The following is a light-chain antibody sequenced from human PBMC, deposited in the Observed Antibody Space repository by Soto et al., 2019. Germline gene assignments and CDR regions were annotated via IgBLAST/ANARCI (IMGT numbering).Light chain of an antibody. V-gene: IGLV2-14*01. CDR2: DVS. CDR3: SSYTSSSTLRL. Sequence: QSALTQPASVSGSPGQSITISCTGTSSDVGGYNYVSWYQQHPGKAPKLMIYDVSNRPSGVSNRFSGSKSGNTASLTISGLQAGDEAAYYCSSYTSSSTLRLFGGGTKLTVL. CDR1: SSDVGGYNY. J-gene: IGLJ2*01.